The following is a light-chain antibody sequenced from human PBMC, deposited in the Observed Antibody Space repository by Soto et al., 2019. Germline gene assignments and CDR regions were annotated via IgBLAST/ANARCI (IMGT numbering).Light chain of an antibody. J-gene: IGLJ3*02. CDR1: RSNIGAGYD. CDR2: GNS. V-gene: IGLV1-40*01. Sequence: QSVLTQPPSVSGAPGQRVTISCTGSRSNIGAGYDVHWYQQLPGTAPKLLICGNSNRPSGVPDRFSGSKSGTSASLAITGLQAEDEADYYCQSYDSSLSGWVFGGGTKLTVL. CDR3: QSYDSSLSGWV.